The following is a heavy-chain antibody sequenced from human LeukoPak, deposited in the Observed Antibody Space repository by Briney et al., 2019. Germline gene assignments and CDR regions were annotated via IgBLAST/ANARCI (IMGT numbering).Heavy chain of an antibody. Sequence: GGSLRLSCAASGFTFSSYSMNWVRQAPGKGLEWVSYISSSGSTIYYADSVKGRFTISRDNAKNSLYLQMNSLRAEDTAVYYCARSGKYYYGSGSYYARYWGQGTLVTVSS. V-gene: IGHV3-48*04. CDR2: ISSSGSTI. CDR3: ARSGKYYYGSGSYYARY. J-gene: IGHJ4*02. CDR1: GFTFSSYS. D-gene: IGHD3-10*01.